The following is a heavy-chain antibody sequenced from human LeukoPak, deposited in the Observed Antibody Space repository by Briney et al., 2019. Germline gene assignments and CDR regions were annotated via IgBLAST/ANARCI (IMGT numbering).Heavy chain of an antibody. J-gene: IGHJ3*02. CDR2: IYYSGST. Sequence: SETLSVTCTVSGGSITSYYWSWIRQPPGNGLEWIGYIYYSGSTNYNPSLKSRVTISVDTSKNKFSLKLSSVTAADTAVYYCARLGYDILPGYYKGAFHIWGQGTMVTVSS. V-gene: IGHV4-59*01. CDR1: GGSITSYY. CDR3: ARLGYDILPGYYKGAFHI. D-gene: IGHD3-9*01.